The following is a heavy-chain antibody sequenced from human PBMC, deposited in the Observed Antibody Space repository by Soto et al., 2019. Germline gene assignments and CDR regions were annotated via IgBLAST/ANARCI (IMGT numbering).Heavy chain of an antibody. V-gene: IGHV4-39*07. CDR1: GGSISSSSYY. D-gene: IGHD3-3*01. CDR2: IYYSGST. Sequence: SETLSLTCTVSGGSISSSSYYWGWIRQPPGKGLEWIGSIYYSGSTYYNPSLKSRVTIPVDTSKNQFSLKLSSVTAADTAVYYCARVSVRAPYGMDVWGQGTTVTVSS. CDR3: ARVSVRAPYGMDV. J-gene: IGHJ6*02.